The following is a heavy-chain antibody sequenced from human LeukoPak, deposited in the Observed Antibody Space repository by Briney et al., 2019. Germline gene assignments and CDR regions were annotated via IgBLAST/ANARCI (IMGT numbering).Heavy chain of an antibody. CDR2: ISHDGSNK. CDR3: AKALSSSFYYFDL. D-gene: IGHD3-16*02. J-gene: IGHJ2*01. Sequence: PGGSLRLSCAASGFTFSSYGMHWVRQAPGKGLEWVAVISHDGSNKYYADSVKGRFTISRDNSKNTLYLQMNSLRAEDTAVYYCAKALSSSFYYFDLGGRGTLVTVSS. V-gene: IGHV3-30*18. CDR1: GFTFSSYG.